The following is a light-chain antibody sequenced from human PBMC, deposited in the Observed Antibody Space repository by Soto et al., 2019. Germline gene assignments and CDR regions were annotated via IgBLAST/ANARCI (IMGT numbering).Light chain of an antibody. CDR2: YAS. Sequence: EIMMTQSPATLSVSPGERATLSCRASQSVSNNLAWYQQKPGQAPRLLIYYASTRATSIPARFSGSGSRTEFSLTISSLQSEDFSLYYCQQYNDWPPITFGQGTRLEIK. CDR1: QSVSNN. V-gene: IGKV3-15*01. CDR3: QQYNDWPPIT. J-gene: IGKJ5*01.